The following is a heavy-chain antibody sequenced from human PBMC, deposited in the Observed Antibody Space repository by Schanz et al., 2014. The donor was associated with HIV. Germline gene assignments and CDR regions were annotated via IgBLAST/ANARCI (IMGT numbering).Heavy chain of an antibody. CDR1: GFTFSSYG. CDR2: IWFDGSNK. V-gene: IGHV3-33*01. D-gene: IGHD2-2*01. J-gene: IGHJ6*02. CDR3: ARDLGIVVVPATGAGMDV. Sequence: QVQLVESGGGVVQPGRSLRLSCAASGFTFSSYGMHWVRQAPGKGLEWVAVIWFDGSNKYYADSVKGRFTISRDNSKNTLYLQMNSLRAEDTAVYYCARDLGIVVVPATGAGMDVWGQGTTVTVSS.